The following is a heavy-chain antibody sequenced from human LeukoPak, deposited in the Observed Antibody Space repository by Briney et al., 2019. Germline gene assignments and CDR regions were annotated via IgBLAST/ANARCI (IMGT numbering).Heavy chain of an antibody. V-gene: IGHV4-30-4*08. Sequence: TLSLTCTVSGGSISSGDYYWSWIREPPGKGLEWIGYIYYSGSTYYNPSLKSRVTISVDTSKNQFSLKLSSVTAADTAVYYCARVETEGLYYDYWGQGTLVTVSS. J-gene: IGHJ4*02. CDR2: IYYSGST. CDR1: GGSISSGDYY. CDR3: ARVETEGLYYDY.